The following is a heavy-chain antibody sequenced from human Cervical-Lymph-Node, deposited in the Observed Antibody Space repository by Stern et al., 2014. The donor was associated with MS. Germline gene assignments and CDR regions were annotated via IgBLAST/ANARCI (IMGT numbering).Heavy chain of an antibody. CDR1: GGTFSNNA. Sequence: VQLLQSGAAVKKPGSSVKVSCKASGGTFSNNAISWLRQVPGQGLEWVGGVIPMFGTANYAQTFQGRVTITADESTSTAYMELRSLRSDDTAVYYCAREWGYDRSGYYYAYWGQGTQVTVSS. CDR2: VIPMFGTA. J-gene: IGHJ4*01. D-gene: IGHD3-22*01. V-gene: IGHV1-69*01. CDR3: AREWGYDRSGYYYAY.